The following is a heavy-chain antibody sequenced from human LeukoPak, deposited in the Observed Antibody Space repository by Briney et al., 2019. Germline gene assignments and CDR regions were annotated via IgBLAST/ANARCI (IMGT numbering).Heavy chain of an antibody. V-gene: IGHV4-39*01. CDR3: ARRSPEAVAGAFDY. CDR2: IYYSGST. Sequence: SETLSLTCTVSGGSISSSSYYWGWIRQPPGKGLEWLGSIYYSGSTYYNPSLKSRVTISVDTSKNQFSLKLSSVTAADTAVYYCARRSPEAVAGAFDYWGQGTLVTVSS. CDR1: GGSISSSSYY. D-gene: IGHD1-26*01. J-gene: IGHJ4*02.